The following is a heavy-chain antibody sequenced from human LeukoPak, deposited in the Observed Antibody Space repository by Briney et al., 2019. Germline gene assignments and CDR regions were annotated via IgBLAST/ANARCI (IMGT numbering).Heavy chain of an antibody. J-gene: IGHJ4*02. CDR2: IIPIFGTA. CDR1: GGTFSSYA. D-gene: IGHD3-22*01. CDR3: AGNGGYYDSSGMN. Sequence: ASVKVSCKASGGTFSSYAISWVRQAPGQGLEWMGGIIPIFGTANYAQKFQGRVTITADESTSTAYMELSSLRSEDTAVYYCAGNGGYYDSSGMNWGQETLVTVSS. V-gene: IGHV1-69*13.